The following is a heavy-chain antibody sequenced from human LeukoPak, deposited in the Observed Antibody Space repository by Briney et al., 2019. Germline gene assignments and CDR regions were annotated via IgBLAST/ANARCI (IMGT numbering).Heavy chain of an antibody. D-gene: IGHD3-3*02. CDR1: GVNLRDHG. V-gene: IGHV3-9*01. Sequence: GRSLRLSCVGSGVNLRDHGMHWVRQVPGKGLEWVSGIYWDGRTDCADSVRGRFTTSRDNAKNSLYLQMNSLRVEDTALYYCTKDVLAGGLDYWGPGTLVTVSS. CDR3: TKDVLAGGLDY. CDR2: IYWDGRT. J-gene: IGHJ4*01.